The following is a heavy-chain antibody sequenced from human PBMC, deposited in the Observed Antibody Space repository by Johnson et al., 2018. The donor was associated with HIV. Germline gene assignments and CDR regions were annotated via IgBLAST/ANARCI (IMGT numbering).Heavy chain of an antibody. CDR2: ISGSGGTI. V-gene: IGHV3-11*04. D-gene: IGHD2-15*01. CDR3: ARSKDCSGGSCPDAFDI. J-gene: IGHJ3*02. Sequence: VQLVESGGGLVKPGGSLRLSCAASGFTFSDYYMTWIRQAPGKGLEWVSYISGSGGTIYSADSVQGRFTISRDNARNSLYLQMNSLRVEDTAVYYCARSKDCSGGSCPDAFDIWGQGTMVTVSS. CDR1: GFTFSDYY.